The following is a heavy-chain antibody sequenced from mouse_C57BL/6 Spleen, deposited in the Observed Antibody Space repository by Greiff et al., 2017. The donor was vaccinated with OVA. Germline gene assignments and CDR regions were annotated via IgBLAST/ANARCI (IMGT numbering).Heavy chain of an antibody. CDR3: ARRTGTGYFDY. CDR1: GYTFTSYW. J-gene: IGHJ2*01. V-gene: IGHV1-59*01. CDR2: IDPSDSYT. D-gene: IGHD4-1*01. Sequence: QVQLKQPGAELVRPGTSVKLSCKASGYTFTSYWMHWVKQRPGQGLEWIGVIDPSDSYTNYNQKFKGKATLTVDTSSSTAYMQLSSLTSEDSAVYYCARRTGTGYFDYWGQGTTLTVSS.